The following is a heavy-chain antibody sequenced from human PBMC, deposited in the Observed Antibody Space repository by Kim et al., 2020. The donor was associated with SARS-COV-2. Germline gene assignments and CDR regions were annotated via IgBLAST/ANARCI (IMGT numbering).Heavy chain of an antibody. CDR2: ISYDGSNK. J-gene: IGHJ4*02. CDR1: GFTFSSYG. CDR3: AKEKARRAGPDY. V-gene: IGHV3-30*18. Sequence: GGSLRLSCAASGFTFSSYGMHWVRQAPGKGLEWVAVISYDGSNKYYADSVKGRFTISRDNSKNTLYLQMNSLRAEDTAVYYCAKEKARRAGPDYWGQGT.